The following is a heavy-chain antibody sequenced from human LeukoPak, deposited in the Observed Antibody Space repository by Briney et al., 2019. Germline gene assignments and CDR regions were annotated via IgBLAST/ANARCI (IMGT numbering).Heavy chain of an antibody. CDR1: GFTFSSYG. J-gene: IGHJ4*02. D-gene: IGHD6-13*01. CDR2: ISYDGSNK. Sequence: PGGSLRLSCAASGFTFSSYGMHWVRQAPGKGLEWVAVISYDGSNKYYADSVKGRFTISRDNSKNTLYLQMNSLRAEDTAVYYCAKGTAAGTVLNWGQGTLVTVSS. V-gene: IGHV3-30*18. CDR3: AKGTAAGTVLN.